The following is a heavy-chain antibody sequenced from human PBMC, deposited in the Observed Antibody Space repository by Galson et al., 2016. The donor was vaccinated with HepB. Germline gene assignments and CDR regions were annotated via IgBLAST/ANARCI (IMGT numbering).Heavy chain of an antibody. CDR3: AKDPTSYCTDNKCSLHYFDP. D-gene: IGHD2-8*01. V-gene: IGHV3-23*01. J-gene: IGHJ5*02. CDR2: INDAGDIT. Sequence: SLRLSCAVSASPFSSFAMSWVRQAPGKGLEWISYINDAGDITYYADSVKGRFTISRDNSKNTLYPQMDSLTADDTATYYCAKDPTSYCTDNKCSLHYFDPWGQGTLVTVSS. CDR1: ASPFSSFA.